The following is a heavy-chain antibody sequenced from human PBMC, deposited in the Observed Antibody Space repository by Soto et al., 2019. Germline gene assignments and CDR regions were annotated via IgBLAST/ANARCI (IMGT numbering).Heavy chain of an antibody. Sequence: GASVKVSCKASGYTFTSYSMHWVRQAPGQRLEWMGWINAGNGNTKYSQKFQGRVTITRDTSASTAYMELSSLRSEDTAVYYCARDGWDTAMYGYYYYYGMDVWGQGTTVTVSS. CDR1: GYTFTSYS. D-gene: IGHD5-18*01. CDR2: INAGNGNT. J-gene: IGHJ6*02. V-gene: IGHV1-3*01. CDR3: ARDGWDTAMYGYYYYYGMDV.